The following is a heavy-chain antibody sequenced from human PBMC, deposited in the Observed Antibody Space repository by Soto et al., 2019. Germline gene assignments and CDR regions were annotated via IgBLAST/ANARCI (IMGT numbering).Heavy chain of an antibody. Sequence: GGSLRLSCAASGFTFSSYAMSWVRQAPGKGLEWVSAISGSGGSTYYADSVKGRFTISRDNSKNTLYLQMNSLRAEDTAVYYCAKDPGYYDSSGYYYGPVDYWGQGTLVTVSS. CDR2: ISGSGGST. CDR3: AKDPGYYDSSGYYYGPVDY. D-gene: IGHD3-22*01. J-gene: IGHJ4*02. CDR1: GFTFSSYA. V-gene: IGHV3-23*01.